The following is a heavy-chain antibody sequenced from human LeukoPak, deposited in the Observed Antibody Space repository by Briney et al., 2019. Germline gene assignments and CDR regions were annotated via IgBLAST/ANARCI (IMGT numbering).Heavy chain of an antibody. D-gene: IGHD3-10*01. V-gene: IGHV4-34*01. J-gene: IGHJ4*02. Sequence: PSETFALPCAFLGGPFKGFYWSGTRPPPPKGLVWNGEINHSGSTNYNPYLKSQVTIPADPAKNQFALRLRSGTAADSAVYCCARLRGSGSGAPDYWGQGPLVTVSS. CDR1: GGPFKGFY. CDR2: INHSGST. CDR3: ARLRGSGSGAPDY.